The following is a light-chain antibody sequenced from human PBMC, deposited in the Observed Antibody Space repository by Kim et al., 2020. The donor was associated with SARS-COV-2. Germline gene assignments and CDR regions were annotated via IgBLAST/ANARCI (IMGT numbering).Light chain of an antibody. CDR2: TND. Sequence: QSVLTQPPSASGTPGQRVTISCSGSNSNIGSNTVNWYQQLPGTAPKLLIFTNDQRPSGVPARFSGSKSGTSASLAISGLQSEDETDYYCGAWDDILNGWVFGGGTKLTVL. V-gene: IGLV1-44*01. CDR1: NSNIGSNT. CDR3: GAWDDILNGWV. J-gene: IGLJ3*02.